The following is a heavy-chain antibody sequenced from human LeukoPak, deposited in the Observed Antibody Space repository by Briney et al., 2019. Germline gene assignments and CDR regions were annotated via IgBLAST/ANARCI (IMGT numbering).Heavy chain of an antibody. CDR2: ISAYNGNT. CDR3: ARGVLRYFDWLFDYYYYMDV. V-gene: IGHV1-18*01. J-gene: IGHJ6*03. D-gene: IGHD3-9*01. Sequence: GASVKVSCKVSGYTLTELSMHWVRQAPGQGLEWMGWISAYNGNTNYAQKLQGRVTMTTDTSTSTAYMELRSLRSDDTAVYYCARGVLRYFDWLFDYYYYMDVWGKGTTVTVSS. CDR1: GYTLTELS.